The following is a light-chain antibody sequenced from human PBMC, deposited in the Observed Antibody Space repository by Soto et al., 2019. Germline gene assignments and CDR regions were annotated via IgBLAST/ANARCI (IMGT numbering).Light chain of an antibody. CDR3: QQRSNWPRT. V-gene: IGKV3-11*01. CDR2: GAS. Sequence: SQSVSSANFAWYQQKPGQAPRLLIYGASSRATGIPARFGGSGSATDFTLTISSLEPEDFAVYYCQQRSNWPRTFGGGTKVDIK. J-gene: IGKJ4*01. CDR1: QSVSSAN.